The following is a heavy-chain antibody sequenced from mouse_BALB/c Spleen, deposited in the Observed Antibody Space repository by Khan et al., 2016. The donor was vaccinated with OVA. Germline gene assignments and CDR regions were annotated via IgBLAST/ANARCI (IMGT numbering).Heavy chain of an antibody. Sequence: EVQLQESGPGLVKPSQSLSLTCTVTGYSITSDYAWNWLRQFPGNKLEWMGYISSSGSTNYNPALKSRISTSRDTTKNQFFLLLNSVTTEATATYCGAKDGSRYKYDMDYWGQGTSVTVSS. CDR1: GYSITSDYA. D-gene: IGHD2-3*01. V-gene: IGHV3-2*02. CDR2: ISSSGST. J-gene: IGHJ4*01. CDR3: AKDGSRYKYDMDY.